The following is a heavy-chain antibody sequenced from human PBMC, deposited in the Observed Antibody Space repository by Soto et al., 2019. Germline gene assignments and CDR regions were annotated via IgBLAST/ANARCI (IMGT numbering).Heavy chain of an antibody. V-gene: IGHV4-59*01. J-gene: IGHJ6*02. CDR1: GGSISSSY. Sequence: SETLSLTCTVSGGSISSSYWSWIRQPPGKGLEWIGYIYDSGSTYYNSSLKSRVTMSVDTSKNQFSLKLSSVTAADTAVYYCARDGRAVAGFYYGMDVWGQGTTVTVSS. CDR2: IYDSGST. D-gene: IGHD6-19*01. CDR3: ARDGRAVAGFYYGMDV.